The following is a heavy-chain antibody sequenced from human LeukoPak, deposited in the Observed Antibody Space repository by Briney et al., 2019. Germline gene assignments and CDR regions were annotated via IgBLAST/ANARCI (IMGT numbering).Heavy chain of an antibody. Sequence: PSETLSLTCTVSGGSISSYYWSWIRQPPGKGLEWIGYIYYSGSTNYNPSLKSRVTISVATSKNQLSLKLSSVTAADTAVYYCARNKHCGGDCYGFDFWGQGTLVTVSS. CDR2: IYYSGST. V-gene: IGHV4-59*08. CDR3: ARNKHCGGDCYGFDF. D-gene: IGHD2-21*02. J-gene: IGHJ4*02. CDR1: GGSISSYY.